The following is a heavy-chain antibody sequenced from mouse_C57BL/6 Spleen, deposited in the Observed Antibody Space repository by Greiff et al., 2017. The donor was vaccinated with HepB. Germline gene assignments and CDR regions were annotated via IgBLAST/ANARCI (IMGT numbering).Heavy chain of an antibody. CDR3: ARHYYGSPYYFDY. D-gene: IGHD1-1*01. CDR2: IDPSDSET. CDR1: GYTFTSYW. V-gene: IGHV1-52*01. Sequence: QVQLQQPGAELVRPGSSVKLSCKASGYTFTSYWMHWVKQRPIQGLEWIGNIDPSDSETHYNQKFKDKATLTVDKSSSTAYMQLSSLTSEDSAVYYCARHYYGSPYYFDYWGQGTTLTVSS. J-gene: IGHJ2*01.